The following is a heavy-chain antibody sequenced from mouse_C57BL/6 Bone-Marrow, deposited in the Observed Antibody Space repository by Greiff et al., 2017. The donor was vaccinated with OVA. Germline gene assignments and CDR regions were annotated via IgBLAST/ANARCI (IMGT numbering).Heavy chain of an antibody. CDR1: GYTFTSYW. J-gene: IGHJ3*01. V-gene: IGHV1-69*01. CDR3: ARSRFAY. CDR2: IDPSDSYT. Sequence: VQLQQSGAELVMPGASVKLSCKASGYTFTSYWMHWVKQRPGQGLEWIGEIDPSDSYTNYNQKFKGKSTLTVDKSSSTAYMQLSSLTSEESAVYDCARSRFAYWGQGTLVTVSA.